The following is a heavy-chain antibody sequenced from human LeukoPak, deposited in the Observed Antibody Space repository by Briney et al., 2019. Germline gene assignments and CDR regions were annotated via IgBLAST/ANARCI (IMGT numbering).Heavy chain of an antibody. Sequence: GGSLRLSCAASGFTVGNNYMTWVRQAPGKGLEWVSIIYPGDSTFYADSVRGRFSISRHNSKNTLYLQMSSLRTEDTAIYYCARGNYGRSGFDYWGQGTLVTVSS. V-gene: IGHV3-53*04. CDR2: IYPGDST. J-gene: IGHJ4*02. CDR1: GFTVGNNY. D-gene: IGHD3-10*01. CDR3: ARGNYGRSGFDY.